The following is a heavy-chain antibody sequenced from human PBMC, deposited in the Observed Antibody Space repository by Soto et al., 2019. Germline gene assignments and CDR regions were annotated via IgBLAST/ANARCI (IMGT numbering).Heavy chain of an antibody. D-gene: IGHD4-17*01. CDR3: AKGYDYGDYGDFDY. Sequence: ESGGGLVQPGRSLRLSCAASGFTFDDYAMHWVRQAPGKGLEWVSGISWNSGSIGYADSVKGRFTISRDNAKNSLYLQMNSLRAEDTALYYCAKGYDYGDYGDFDYWGQGTLVTVSS. J-gene: IGHJ4*02. CDR1: GFTFDDYA. V-gene: IGHV3-9*01. CDR2: ISWNSGSI.